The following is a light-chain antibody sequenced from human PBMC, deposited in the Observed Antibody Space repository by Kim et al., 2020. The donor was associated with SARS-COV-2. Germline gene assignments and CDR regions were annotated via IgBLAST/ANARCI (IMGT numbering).Light chain of an antibody. CDR2: SNN. V-gene: IGLV1-44*01. CDR1: SSNIGSNT. Sequence: QSVLTQPPSASGTPGQRVTISCSGSSSNIGSNTVNWYQQLPGTAPKLLIYSNNQRPSGVPDRCSGSKSGTSASLAISGLQSEDEADYYCAAWDDSLKRVFGGGTQLTVL. J-gene: IGLJ3*02. CDR3: AAWDDSLKRV.